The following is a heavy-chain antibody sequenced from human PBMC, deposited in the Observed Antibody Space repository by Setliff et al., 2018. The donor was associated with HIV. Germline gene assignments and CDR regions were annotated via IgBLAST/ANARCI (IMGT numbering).Heavy chain of an antibody. CDR2: IDSGGSA. V-gene: IGHV3-53*01. CDR1: GITVSTNF. D-gene: IGHD3-3*01. Sequence: QSGGSLRLSCVASGITVSTNFMTWIRQAPGKGLQWVSVIDSGGSAFYTDAVKGRFTVSRDNSQNTLYLQMSRLRVDDTGVYFCASGALSRLLEWLSLDSWGQGTQVTVS. CDR3: ASGALSRLLEWLSLDS. J-gene: IGHJ5*01.